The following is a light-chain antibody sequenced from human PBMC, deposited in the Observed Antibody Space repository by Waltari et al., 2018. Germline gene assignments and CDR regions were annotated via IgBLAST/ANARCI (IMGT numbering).Light chain of an antibody. CDR1: SGCIVSND. CDR3: QSYDSRNLV. V-gene: IGLV6-57*03. J-gene: IGLJ2*01. Sequence: YTLTQPPSLSESPGRTVIISCTRSSGCIVSNDVHWFQQRPGSAPTIVIYENNLRPSGVPDRFSASIDRSSNSASLTISGLKTEDEADYYCQSYDSRNLVFGGGTKVTVL. CDR2: ENN.